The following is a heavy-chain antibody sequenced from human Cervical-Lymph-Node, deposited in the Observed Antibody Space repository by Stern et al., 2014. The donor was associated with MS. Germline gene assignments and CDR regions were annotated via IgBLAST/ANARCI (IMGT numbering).Heavy chain of an antibody. V-gene: IGHV1-18*04. Sequence: QVQLGQSGDEVKKPGASVKVSCKASGYTFTSYGISWVRQAPGQGLEWMGWISPSNGNTNYAQKLQGRVTMTTDTSTRTAYMELRSLRSDDTAVYYCARTYRPNWFDPWGQGPPVTVSS. D-gene: IGHD3-16*01. CDR1: GYTFTSYG. CDR3: ARTYRPNWFDP. CDR2: ISPSNGNT. J-gene: IGHJ5*02.